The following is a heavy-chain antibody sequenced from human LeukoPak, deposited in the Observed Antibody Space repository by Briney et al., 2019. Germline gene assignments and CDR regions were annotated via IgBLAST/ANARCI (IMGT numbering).Heavy chain of an antibody. CDR3: ASSYIRSGLYYYDSSGRFDY. D-gene: IGHD3-22*01. V-gene: IGHV4-38-2*02. Sequence: PSETLSLTCTVSGYSISSGYYWGWIRQPPGKGLEWIGTIYQSGSTYYNPSLKSRVTISVDTSKNQFSLKLSSVTAADTAVYYCASSYIRSGLYYYDSSGRFDYWGQGTLVTVSS. J-gene: IGHJ4*02. CDR1: GYSISSGYY. CDR2: IYQSGST.